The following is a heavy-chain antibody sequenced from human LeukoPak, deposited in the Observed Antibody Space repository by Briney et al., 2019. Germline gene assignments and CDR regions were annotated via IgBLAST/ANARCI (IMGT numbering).Heavy chain of an antibody. CDR2: IYYSGST. CDR1: GGSISSYY. J-gene: IGHJ4*02. D-gene: IGHD1-1*01. V-gene: IGHV4-59*08. CDR3: AGRRGGYRVDY. Sequence: SETLSLTCTVSGGSISSYYWSWIRQPPGKGLEWIGYIYYSGSTNYNPSLKSRVTISVDTSKNQFSLKLSSVTAADTAVYYCAGRRGGYRVDYWGQGTLVTVSS.